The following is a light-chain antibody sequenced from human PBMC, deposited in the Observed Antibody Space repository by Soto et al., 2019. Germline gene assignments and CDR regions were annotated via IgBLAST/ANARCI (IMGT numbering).Light chain of an antibody. CDR2: ANS. J-gene: IGLJ1*01. CDR1: SSNIGAGYD. V-gene: IGLV1-40*01. Sequence: QSLLTQPPSVSGAPGQRVTISCSGSSSNIGAGYDVQWYRQFPGTAPKLIIYANSDRPSGVPDRFSGSKSGTSASLAITGLQAEDEADYYCQSYDSSLIVSKVFGTGTKVTVL. CDR3: QSYDSSLIVSKV.